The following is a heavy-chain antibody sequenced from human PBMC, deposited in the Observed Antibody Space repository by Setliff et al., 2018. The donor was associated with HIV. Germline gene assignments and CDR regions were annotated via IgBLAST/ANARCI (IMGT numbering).Heavy chain of an antibody. V-gene: IGHV4-4*02. J-gene: IGHJ3*01. CDR3: ARGGDYYDSTGARAGFDF. CDR1: GDSVTSRNW. Sequence: SETLSLTCAGSGDSVTSRNWWSWVRLAPGKELDWNGEIYHNGITNYNPSLKSRLIMSLDKSKNEISRKLSSVTAADTAAYYCARGGDYYDSTGARAGFDFWGQGTRVTVSS. D-gene: IGHD3-22*01. CDR2: IYHNGIT.